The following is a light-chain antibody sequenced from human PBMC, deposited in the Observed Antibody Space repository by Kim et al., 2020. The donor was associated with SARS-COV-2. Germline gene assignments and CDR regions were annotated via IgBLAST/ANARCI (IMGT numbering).Light chain of an antibody. CDR3: QQYNNWPPFT. CDR2: GAS. Sequence: EIVMTQSPATLSVSPGERATLSCRASQSVSSNLAWYQQKPGQAPRLLIYGASTRATGIPARFSGSGSGTEFTLNISSLQSEDFAVYSCQQYNNWPPFTFGPGTKVEIK. J-gene: IGKJ3*01. CDR1: QSVSSN. V-gene: IGKV3-15*01.